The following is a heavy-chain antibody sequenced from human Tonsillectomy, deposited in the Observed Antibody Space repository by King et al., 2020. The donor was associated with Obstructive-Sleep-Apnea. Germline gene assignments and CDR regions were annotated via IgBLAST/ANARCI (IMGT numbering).Heavy chain of an antibody. V-gene: IGHV3-33*06. CDR3: AKDKGASGDYAFDY. D-gene: IGHD2-21*02. CDR2: IWYDVSNK. J-gene: IGHJ4*02. CDR1: GFTFSSYG. Sequence: VQLVESGGGVVQPGRSLRLSCAASGFTFSSYGMHWVRQAPGKGLEWVAVIWYDVSNKYYADSVKGRFTISRDNSKNTLYLQMNSLRAEDTAVYYCAKDKGASGDYAFDYWGQGTLVTVSS.